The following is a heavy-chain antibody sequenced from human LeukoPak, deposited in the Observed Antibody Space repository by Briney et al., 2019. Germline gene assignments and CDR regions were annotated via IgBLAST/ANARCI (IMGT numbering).Heavy chain of an antibody. J-gene: IGHJ5*02. CDR3: AKDPDYYGSGDNWFDP. CDR1: GFTFSSYA. CDR2: ISYDGSDK. D-gene: IGHD3-10*01. V-gene: IGHV3-30*04. Sequence: PGGSLRLSCAASGFTFSSYAMHWVRQAPGKGLEWVTVISYDGSDKYYADSMKGRFTISRDNSKNTLYLQMNSLRAEDTAVYYCAKDPDYYGSGDNWFDPWGQGTLVTVSS.